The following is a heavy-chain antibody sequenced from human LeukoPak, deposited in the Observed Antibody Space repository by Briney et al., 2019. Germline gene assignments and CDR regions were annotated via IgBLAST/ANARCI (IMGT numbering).Heavy chain of an antibody. CDR2: INHSGST. CDR3: ASGAPGVGY. CDR1: GGSFSGYY. V-gene: IGHV4-34*01. D-gene: IGHD2-8*01. Sequence: SETLSLTCAVYGGSFSGYYWSWIRQPPGKGLEWIGEINHSGSTNYNPSLKSRVTISVGTSKNQFSLKLSSVTAADTAVYYCASGAPGVGYWGQGTLVTVSS. J-gene: IGHJ4*02.